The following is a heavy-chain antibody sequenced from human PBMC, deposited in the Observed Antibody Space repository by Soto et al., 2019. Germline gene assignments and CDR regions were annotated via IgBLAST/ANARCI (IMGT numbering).Heavy chain of an antibody. Sequence: GALRLSCTASGFTFSSYGMNWVRQAPGKGPEWVSYISSSSSTIYYVDSVKGRFTISRDNAKNSLYLQMNSLRAEDTAVYYCAIEKVGATSIHVLDIWGQGTMVTVSS. CDR2: ISSSSSTI. CDR3: AIEKVGATSIHVLDI. D-gene: IGHD1-26*01. V-gene: IGHV3-48*01. CDR1: GFTFSSYG. J-gene: IGHJ3*02.